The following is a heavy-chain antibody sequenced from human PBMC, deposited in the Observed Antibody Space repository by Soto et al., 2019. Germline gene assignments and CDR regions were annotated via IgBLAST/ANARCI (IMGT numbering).Heavy chain of an antibody. D-gene: IGHD3-16*02. CDR3: AATRYAYVWGSYRFYAFDI. J-gene: IGHJ3*02. CDR1: GFTFTSSA. Sequence: QMQLVQSGPEVKKPGTSVKVSCKASGFTFTSSAVQWVRQARGQRLEWIGWIVVGSGNTNYAQKFQERVTITRDMSTSTAYMELSSLRSEDTAVYYCAATRYAYVWGSYRFYAFDIWGQGTMVTVSS. CDR2: IVVGSGNT. V-gene: IGHV1-58*01.